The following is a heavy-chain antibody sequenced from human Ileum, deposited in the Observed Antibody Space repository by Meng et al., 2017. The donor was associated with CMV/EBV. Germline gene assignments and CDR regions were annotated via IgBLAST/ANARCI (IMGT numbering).Heavy chain of an antibody. V-gene: IGHV1-18*01. J-gene: IGHJ5*02. CDR3: EREYYDFWGGYGPQGWFDP. D-gene: IGHD3-3*01. CDR2: IGAYNGNR. CDR1: FTSDS. Sequence: FTSDSDSWVRQDPGEGVEWMEWIGAYNGNRNYTQKLQGGMTMTTDTSKSANYMELRRLKTDGTDVKYCEREYYDFWGGYGPQGWFDPWGQGTLVTVSS.